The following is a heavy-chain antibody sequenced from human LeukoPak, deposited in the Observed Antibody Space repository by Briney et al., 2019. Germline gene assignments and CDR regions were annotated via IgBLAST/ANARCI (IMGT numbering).Heavy chain of an antibody. V-gene: IGHV3-7*01. Sequence: GGSLRLSCAASGFSFSTTWMTWVRQAPGKGLEWVANIKYDGSEKYYADSLKGRFTLSRDNARNSLYLQMNSLRAEDTAVYYCARDRQYQLLLGYMDVWGKGTTVTVSS. CDR1: GFSFSTTW. D-gene: IGHD2-2*01. CDR2: IKYDGSEK. J-gene: IGHJ6*03. CDR3: ARDRQYQLLLGYMDV.